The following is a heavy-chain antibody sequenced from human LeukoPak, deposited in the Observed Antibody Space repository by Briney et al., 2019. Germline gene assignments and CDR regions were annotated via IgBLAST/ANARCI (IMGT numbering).Heavy chain of an antibody. CDR2: ISSSGSTI. V-gene: IGHV3-48*03. CDR1: GFNFSSYE. D-gene: IGHD6-6*01. J-gene: IGHJ4*02. Sequence: PGGSLRLSCAASGFNFSSYEMNWVRQAPGKGLEWVSYISSSGSTIFYADSEKGRFTISRDNAKNSLYLQMNSLRAEDTAVYYCARLYSSSSGLRASDSWGQRKLVTLSS. CDR3: ARLYSSSSGLRASDS.